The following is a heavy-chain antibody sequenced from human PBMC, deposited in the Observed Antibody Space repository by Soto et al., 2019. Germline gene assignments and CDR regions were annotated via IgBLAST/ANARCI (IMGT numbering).Heavy chain of an antibody. J-gene: IGHJ6*02. V-gene: IGHV1-69*13. D-gene: IGHD2-8*01. Sequence: SVKVSCKASGGTFSSYAISWVRQAPGQGLEWMGGIIPIFGTANYAQKFQGRVTITADESTSTAYMELSSLRSEDTAVYYCARDLGYCTNGVCYDYYYGMDVWGQGTTVTVSS. CDR2: IIPIFGTA. CDR3: ARDLGYCTNGVCYDYYYGMDV. CDR1: GGTFSSYA.